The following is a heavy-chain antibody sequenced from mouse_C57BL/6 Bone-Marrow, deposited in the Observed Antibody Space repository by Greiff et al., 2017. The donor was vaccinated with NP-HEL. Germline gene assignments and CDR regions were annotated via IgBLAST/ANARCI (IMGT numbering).Heavy chain of an antibody. J-gene: IGHJ2*01. Sequence: QVQLQQSGPGLVQPSQSLSITCTVSGFSLTSYGVHWVRQPPGKGLEWLGVIWSGGGTDYNAAFISRLSIRKDNSKSQVFFKMNSLPTDDTAIYYCAKNSGDYDVYFDYWGQGTTLTVSS. D-gene: IGHD2-4*01. V-gene: IGHV2-4*01. CDR2: IWSGGGT. CDR1: GFSLTSYG. CDR3: AKNSGDYDVYFDY.